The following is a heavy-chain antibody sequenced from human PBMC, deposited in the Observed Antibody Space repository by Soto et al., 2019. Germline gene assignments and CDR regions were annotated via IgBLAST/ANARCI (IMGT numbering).Heavy chain of an antibody. Sequence: QISLKESGPALVKPTQPLTLTCSFSGFSLTTTGVGVGWIRQPPGKALEWLALIYWDDDERYNPSLKNRLTITKDTSKNLVVLTMTNVVPVETATYYCALGIAARPFGSWCQGTRVTVSS. CDR2: IYWDDDE. J-gene: IGHJ4*02. CDR3: ALGIAARPFGS. CDR1: GFSLTTTGVG. D-gene: IGHD6-6*01. V-gene: IGHV2-5*02.